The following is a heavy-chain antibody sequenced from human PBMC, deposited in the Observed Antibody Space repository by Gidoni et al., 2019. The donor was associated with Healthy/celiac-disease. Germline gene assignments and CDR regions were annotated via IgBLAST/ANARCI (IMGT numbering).Heavy chain of an antibody. CDR3: ASETDYFHY. Sequence: QVQLVESGGGVVQPGRSLRLSCAASGFTFSSYGMHWVRQAPGKGLEWVAVIWYDGSNKYYADSVKGRFTISRDNSKNTLYLQMNSLRAEDTAVYYCASETDYFHYWGQGTLVTVSS. J-gene: IGHJ4*02. V-gene: IGHV3-33*01. CDR2: IWYDGSNK. D-gene: IGHD2-21*02. CDR1: GFTFSSYG.